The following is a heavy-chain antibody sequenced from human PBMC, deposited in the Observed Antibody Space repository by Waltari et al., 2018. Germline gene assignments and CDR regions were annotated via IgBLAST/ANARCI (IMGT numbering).Heavy chain of an antibody. V-gene: IGHV3-21*02. Sequence: EVQLVESGGGLVKPGGSLRLSCVASGFKFSACAMNWVRQAPGEGLEWVSSIGSSSSFMDYADSVRGRFTVSRDNAKNTLYLQMDTLRAEDTAVYYCAREGAEQWVVEDYGMDVWGQGTTVTVSS. CDR2: IGSSSSFM. J-gene: IGHJ6*02. CDR1: GFKFSACA. D-gene: IGHD6-19*01. CDR3: AREGAEQWVVEDYGMDV.